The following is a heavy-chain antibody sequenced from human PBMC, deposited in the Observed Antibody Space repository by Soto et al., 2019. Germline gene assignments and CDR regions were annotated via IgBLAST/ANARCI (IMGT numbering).Heavy chain of an antibody. Sequence: SETLSLTCTVSGGSISSYYWSWIRQPPGKGLEWIGYIYYSGSTNYNPSLKSRVTISVDTSKNQFSLKLSSVTAADTAVYYCARSTGNDAFDIWGQGTMVTVSS. D-gene: IGHD3-10*01. CDR3: ARSTGNDAFDI. CDR1: GGSISSYY. J-gene: IGHJ3*02. CDR2: IYYSGST. V-gene: IGHV4-59*08.